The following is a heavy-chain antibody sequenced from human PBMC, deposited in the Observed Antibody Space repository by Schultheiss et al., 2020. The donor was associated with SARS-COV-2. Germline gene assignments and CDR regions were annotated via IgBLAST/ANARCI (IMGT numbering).Heavy chain of an antibody. CDR2: ISYSGNKE. CDR3: ARGTGRFNYGYVHYLDY. V-gene: IGHV3-30*04. D-gene: IGHD3-16*01. J-gene: IGHJ4*02. CDR1: GFTFRSYD. Sequence: GGSLRLSCAASGFTFRSYDMHWVRQAPGKGLEWVAIISYSGNKEHYADSVKGRFSISRDNSENTVFLQMNSLRLEDTAVYFCARGTGRFNYGYVHYLDYWGQGALVTVSS.